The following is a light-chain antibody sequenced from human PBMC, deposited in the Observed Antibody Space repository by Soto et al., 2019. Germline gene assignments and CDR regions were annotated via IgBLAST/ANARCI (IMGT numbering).Light chain of an antibody. CDR3: SSYAATNNYV. J-gene: IGLJ1*01. CDR1: SSDVGGYNF. Sequence: QSALTQPPSASGSPGQSVTISCTGTSSDVGGYNFASWYQQHPGKAPQLIIYEVTKRPSGVPDRFSGSKSGNTASLTVSGLQTEDEADYYCSSYAATNNYVFGSGTKV. V-gene: IGLV2-8*01. CDR2: EVT.